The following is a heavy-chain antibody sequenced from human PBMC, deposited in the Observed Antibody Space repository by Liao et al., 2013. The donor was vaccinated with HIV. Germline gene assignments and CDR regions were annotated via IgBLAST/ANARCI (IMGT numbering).Heavy chain of an antibody. V-gene: IGHV4-61*02. D-gene: IGHD3-9*01. Sequence: QVQLQESGPGLVKPSQTLSLTCTVSGGSINSGSYYWNWIRQPAGKGLESIGRIYTGGTTNYNPSLKSRVTISMDTSRNQFSLKLSSVTAADTAVYYCARGGTHYDILTGYSRLDPWGQGTLVTVSS. CDR2: IYTGGTT. J-gene: IGHJ5*02. CDR3: ARGGTHYDILTGYSRLDP. CDR1: GGSINSGSYY.